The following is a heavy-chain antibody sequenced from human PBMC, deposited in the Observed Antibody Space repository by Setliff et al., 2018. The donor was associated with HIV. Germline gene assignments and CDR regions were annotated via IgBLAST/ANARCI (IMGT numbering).Heavy chain of an antibody. CDR1: GFTFSGYE. Sequence: PGGSLRLSCAASGFTFSGYEMNWVRQAPGQGLEWISYISSSGHTIYYADSVKGRFTISRDNAKTSLYLHMNSLRAEDTAMYYCVRDASGVRHDFDHWGQGTLVTVSS. V-gene: IGHV3-48*03. D-gene: IGHD2-8*01. J-gene: IGHJ4*02. CDR2: ISSSGHTI. CDR3: VRDASGVRHDFDH.